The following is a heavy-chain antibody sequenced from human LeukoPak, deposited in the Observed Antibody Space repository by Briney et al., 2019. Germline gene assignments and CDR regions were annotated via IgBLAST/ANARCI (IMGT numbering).Heavy chain of an antibody. D-gene: IGHD6-13*01. CDR3: ARTVSSSPSYIDY. Sequence: NPSQTLSLTCTVSGGSISSGGYYWSWIRQHPGKGLEWIGYIYYSGSTYYNPSLKSRVTISVDTSKNQFSLKLSSVTAADTAVYYCARTVSSSPSYIDYWGQGTLVTVSS. CDR1: GGSISSGGYY. CDR2: IYYSGST. J-gene: IGHJ4*02. V-gene: IGHV4-31*03.